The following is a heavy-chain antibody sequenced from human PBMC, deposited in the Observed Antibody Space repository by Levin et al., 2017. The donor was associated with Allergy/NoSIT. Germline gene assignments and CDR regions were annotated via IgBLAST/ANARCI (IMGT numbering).Heavy chain of an antibody. J-gene: IGHJ4*02. Sequence: GGSLRLSCAASGFTFSSYNMNWVRQAPGKGLEWVSSISSSSSYIYYADSVKGRFTISRDNAKNSLFLQMNSLRAEDTAVYYFAKDPIAAATSLGNWGQGTLVTVSS. CDR1: GFTFSSYN. CDR3: AKDPIAAATSLGN. CDR2: ISSSSSYI. D-gene: IGHD1-26*01. V-gene: IGHV3-21*01.